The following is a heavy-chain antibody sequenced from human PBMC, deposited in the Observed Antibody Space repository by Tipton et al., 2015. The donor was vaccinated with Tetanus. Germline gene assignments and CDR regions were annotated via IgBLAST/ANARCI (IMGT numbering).Heavy chain of an antibody. V-gene: IGHV1-18*01. CDR1: GYTFTNYD. CDR3: ARGAVVGSGYYESYFGN. Sequence: QLVQSGAEAKKPGASVKVSCKASGYTFTNYDISWVRQAPGQGLEWMGWISAYNGNTNYAQKLQGRVTMTTDTSTSTAYMGMRSLRSDDTAVYYCARGAVVGSGYYESYFGNWGQGTLVTVSS. CDR2: ISAYNGNT. D-gene: IGHD5-12*01. J-gene: IGHJ4*02.